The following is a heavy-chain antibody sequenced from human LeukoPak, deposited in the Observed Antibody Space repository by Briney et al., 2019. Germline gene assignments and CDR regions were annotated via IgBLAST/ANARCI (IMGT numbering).Heavy chain of an antibody. D-gene: IGHD6-13*01. Sequence: SVKVSCKASGGTFISYAISWVRQAPGQGLEWMGGIIPIFGTANYAQKFQGRVTITADESTSTAYMELSSLRSEDTAVYYCARGGIAAAGLDYYYYYGMDVWGQGTTVTVSS. V-gene: IGHV1-69*13. CDR2: IIPIFGTA. J-gene: IGHJ6*02. CDR1: GGTFISYA. CDR3: ARGGIAAAGLDYYYYYGMDV.